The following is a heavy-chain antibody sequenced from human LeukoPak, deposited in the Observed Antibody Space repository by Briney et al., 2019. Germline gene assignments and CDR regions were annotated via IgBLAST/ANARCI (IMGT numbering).Heavy chain of an antibody. CDR3: ARKKVHGYYYPFDY. J-gene: IGHJ4*02. CDR2: IIPIFGIA. V-gene: IGHV1-69*04. D-gene: IGHD5-24*01. CDR1: GGTFSSYA. Sequence: SVKVSCKASGGTFSSYAISWVRQAPGQGLEWMGRIIPIFGIANYAQKFQGRATITADKSTSTAYMELSSLRSEDTAVYYCARKKVHGYYYPFDYWGQGTLVTVSS.